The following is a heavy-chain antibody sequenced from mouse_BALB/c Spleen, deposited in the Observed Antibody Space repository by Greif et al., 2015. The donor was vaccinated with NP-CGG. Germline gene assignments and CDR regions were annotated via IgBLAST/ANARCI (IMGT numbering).Heavy chain of an antibody. CDR3: ARDYYYGSSYYFDY. Sequence: VQLQQSGPQLVRPGASVKISCKASGYSFTSYWMHWVKQRPGQGLEWIGMIDPSDSETRLNQKFKDKATLTVDKSSSTAYMQLSSPTSEDSAVYYCARDYYYGSSYYFDYWGQGTTLTVSS. V-gene: IGHV1S127*01. D-gene: IGHD1-1*01. J-gene: IGHJ2*01. CDR1: GYSFTSYW. CDR2: IDPSDSET.